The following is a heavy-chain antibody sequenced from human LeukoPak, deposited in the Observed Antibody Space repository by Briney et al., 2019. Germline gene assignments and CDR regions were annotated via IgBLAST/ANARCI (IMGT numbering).Heavy chain of an antibody. CDR3: ARDVTVIGVDGQGTSFDI. Sequence: GASVRVSCKASGYSFTTYGITWLRQAPRQGLERVGWINTRDNHALYVQNFLGRVTLTIDTSTSTAYMDLRSLRSDDTAVYYCARDVTVIGVDGQGTSFDIWGQGTVVTVSS. CDR2: INTRDNHA. V-gene: IGHV1-18*01. J-gene: IGHJ3*02. D-gene: IGHD2-21*01. CDR1: GYSFTTYG.